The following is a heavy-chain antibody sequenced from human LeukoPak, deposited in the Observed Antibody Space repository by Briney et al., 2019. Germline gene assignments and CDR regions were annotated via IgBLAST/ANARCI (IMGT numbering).Heavy chain of an antibody. CDR3: ARGGDYYDSSGYYY. D-gene: IGHD3-22*01. CDR1: GGSISSYY. J-gene: IGHJ4*02. CDR2: IYYSGST. Sequence: SETLSLTCTVSGGSISSYYWSWIRQPPGKGLEWIGYIYYSGSTYYNPSLKSRVTISVDTSKNQFSLKLSSVTAADTAVYYRARGGDYYDSSGYYYWGQGTLVTVSS. V-gene: IGHV4-59*12.